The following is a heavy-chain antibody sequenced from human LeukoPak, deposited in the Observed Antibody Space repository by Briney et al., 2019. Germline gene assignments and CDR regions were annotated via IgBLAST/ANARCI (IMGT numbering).Heavy chain of an antibody. CDR2: IGSSGSTI. V-gene: IGHV3-48*03. CDR1: GFTFSSYE. J-gene: IGHJ6*03. CDR3: ARAHPYCSGGSCYNQNRYYYYYSMDV. D-gene: IGHD2-15*01. Sequence: HPGGSLRLSCAASGFTFSSYEMNWVRQAPGKGLEWVSYIGSSGSTIYYADSVKGRFTISRDNAKNSLYLQMNSLRAEDTAVYYCARAHPYCSGGSCYNQNRYYYYYSMDVWGKGTTVTVSS.